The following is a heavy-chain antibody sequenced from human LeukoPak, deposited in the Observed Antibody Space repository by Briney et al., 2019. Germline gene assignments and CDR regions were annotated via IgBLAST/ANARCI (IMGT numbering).Heavy chain of an antibody. CDR3: ARGLPNSSSWTAFDY. V-gene: IGHV4-39*07. CDR1: GGSISSSSYY. CDR2: FYYSGNT. J-gene: IGHJ4*02. D-gene: IGHD6-13*01. Sequence: IPSETLSLTCTVSGGSISSSSYYWGYIRQPPGKGLEWIGSFYYSGNTFYNPSLKSRVTISVDTSKNQFSLKLSSVTAADTAVYYCARGLPNSSSWTAFDYWGQGTLVTVSS.